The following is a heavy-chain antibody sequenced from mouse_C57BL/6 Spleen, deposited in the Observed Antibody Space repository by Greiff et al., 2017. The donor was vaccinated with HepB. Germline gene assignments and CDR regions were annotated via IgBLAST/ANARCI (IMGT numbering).Heavy chain of an antibody. Sequence: EVQLVESGPGMVKPSQSLSLTCTVTGYSITSGYDWHWIRHFPGNKLEWMGYISYSGSTNYNPSLKSRISITHDTSKNHFFLKLNSVTTEDTATYYCARDDYDGAWFAYWGQGTLVTVSA. CDR1: GYSITSGYD. J-gene: IGHJ3*01. V-gene: IGHV3-1*01. CDR2: ISYSGST. CDR3: ARDDYDGAWFAY. D-gene: IGHD2-4*01.